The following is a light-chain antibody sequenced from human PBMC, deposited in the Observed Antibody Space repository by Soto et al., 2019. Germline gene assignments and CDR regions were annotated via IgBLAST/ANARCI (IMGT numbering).Light chain of an antibody. Sequence: QSALTQPPSASGSPGQSVTISCTGTSSDVGGYNYVSWYQQYPGRAPKLMIYEVTKRPSGVPDRFSGSKSGNTASLTVSGLQAEDEADYYCAAWDDSLNGVFGGGTQLTVL. CDR2: EVT. J-gene: IGLJ2*01. CDR1: SSDVGGYNY. CDR3: AAWDDSLNGV. V-gene: IGLV2-8*01.